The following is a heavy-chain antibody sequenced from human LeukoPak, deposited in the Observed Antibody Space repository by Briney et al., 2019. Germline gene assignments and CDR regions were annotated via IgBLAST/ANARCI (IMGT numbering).Heavy chain of an antibody. D-gene: IGHD3-10*01. Sequence: PETLSLTCTVSGGSISSYYWGWIRQPPGKGLEWIGYIYYSGSTNYNPSLKSRVTISVDTSKNQFSLKLSSVTAADTAVYYCARNHYGSGSYSNRFDPWGQGTLVTVSS. CDR1: GGSISSYY. CDR3: ARNHYGSGSYSNRFDP. J-gene: IGHJ5*02. CDR2: IYYSGST. V-gene: IGHV4-59*01.